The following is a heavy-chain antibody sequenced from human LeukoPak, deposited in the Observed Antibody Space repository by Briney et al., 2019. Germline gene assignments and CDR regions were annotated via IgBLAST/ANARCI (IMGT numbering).Heavy chain of an antibody. J-gene: IGHJ4*02. CDR2: IKQDGSDY. D-gene: IGHD3-16*02. CDR1: GFTFSSYW. Sequence: SGGSLRLSYAASGFTFSSYWMSWVRQAPGKGLEWVANIKQDGSDYYYVDSVKGRFTISRDNVKNSLYLQMNSLRAEDTAVYYCAREQTPVIHYYFDSWGQGTLVTVSS. CDR3: AREQTPVIHYYFDS. V-gene: IGHV3-7*01.